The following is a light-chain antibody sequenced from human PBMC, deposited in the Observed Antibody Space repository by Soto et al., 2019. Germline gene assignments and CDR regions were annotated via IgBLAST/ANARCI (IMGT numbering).Light chain of an antibody. V-gene: IGKV3-20*01. Sequence: EIVLTQSPGTLSLSPGERATLSCRASQSISCSYLTWYQHKPGQAPRLLIYGASSRATGIPDRFSGSGSGTDFILTISRLEPEDFAVYYCQQYGSSSYTFGQGTQLEIK. CDR2: GAS. CDR3: QQYGSSSYT. CDR1: QSISCSY. J-gene: IGKJ2*01.